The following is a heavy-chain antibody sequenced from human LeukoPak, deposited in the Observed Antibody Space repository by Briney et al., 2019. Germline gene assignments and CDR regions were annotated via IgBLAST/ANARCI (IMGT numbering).Heavy chain of an antibody. CDR2: ISYDGSNK. J-gene: IGHJ4*02. Sequence: GGSLRLSCAASGFTFSSYAMDWVRQAPGKGLEWVAVISYDGSNKYYADSVKGRFTISRDNSKNTLYLQMNSLRAEDTAVYYCARSHEYFDWFGFDYWGQGTLVTVSS. D-gene: IGHD3-9*01. CDR1: GFTFSSYA. V-gene: IGHV3-30*04. CDR3: ARSHEYFDWFGFDY.